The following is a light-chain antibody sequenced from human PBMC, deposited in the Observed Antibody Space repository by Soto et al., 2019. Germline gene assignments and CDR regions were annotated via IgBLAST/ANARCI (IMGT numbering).Light chain of an antibody. CDR2: WAS. J-gene: IGKJ4*01. CDR3: QQYYGTPLT. CDR1: QSVLYSSNNKNY. V-gene: IGKV4-1*01. Sequence: DIVMTQSPDSLAVSLGERATINCKSSQSVLYSSNNKNYLAWYQQKPGQPPKLLIYWASTRESGVPDRFSGSGSGTDFTLTISSLQAEDVAVCYCQQYYGTPLTFGGGTKVDIK.